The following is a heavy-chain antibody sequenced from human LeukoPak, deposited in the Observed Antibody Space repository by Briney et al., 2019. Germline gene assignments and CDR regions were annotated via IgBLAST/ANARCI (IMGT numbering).Heavy chain of an antibody. CDR3: ARVGYCSSTSCSYYMDV. CDR2: INPNSGGT. V-gene: IGHV1-2*02. D-gene: IGHD2-2*03. CDR1: GYSLTNYY. J-gene: IGHJ6*03. Sequence: ASVKVSCKASGYSLTNYYMHWVRQAPGQGLEWMGWINPNSGGTNYAQKFQGRVTMTTDTSTSTAYMELRSLRSDDTAVYYCARVGYCSSTSCSYYMDVWGKGTTVTISS.